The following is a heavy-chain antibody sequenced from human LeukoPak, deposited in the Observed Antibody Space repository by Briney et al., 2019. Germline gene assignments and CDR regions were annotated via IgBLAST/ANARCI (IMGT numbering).Heavy chain of an antibody. V-gene: IGHV3-49*04. J-gene: IGHJ4*02. CDR3: TRADVDY. D-gene: IGHD5-24*01. Sequence: GGSLRLSCTASVFTFGDYAMSWVRQAPGKGLEWVGFIRSKAYGGTTEYAASVKGRFTISRDDSKSIAYLQMNSLKTEDTAVYYCTRADVDYWGQGTLVTVSS. CDR2: IRSKAYGGTT. CDR1: VFTFGDYA.